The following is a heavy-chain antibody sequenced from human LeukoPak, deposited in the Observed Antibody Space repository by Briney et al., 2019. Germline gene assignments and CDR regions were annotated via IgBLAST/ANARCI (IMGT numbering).Heavy chain of an antibody. J-gene: IGHJ6*02. CDR2: ISGSGGST. V-gene: IGHV3-23*01. Sequence: GGSLRLSCAASGFTFSSYAMSWVRQAPGKGLEWVSAISGSGGSTYYADSVEGRFTIFRDNSKNTLYLQMNSLRAEDTAVYYCAKGGYGGNSPSDVWGQGTTVTVSS. D-gene: IGHD4-23*01. CDR1: GFTFSSYA. CDR3: AKGGYGGNSPSDV.